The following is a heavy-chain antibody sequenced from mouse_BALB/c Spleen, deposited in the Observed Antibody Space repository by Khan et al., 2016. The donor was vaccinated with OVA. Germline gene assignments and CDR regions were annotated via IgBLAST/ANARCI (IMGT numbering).Heavy chain of an antibody. J-gene: IGHJ4*01. CDR3: ARVGYSGTLDY. Sequence: QIQLVQSGPELKKPGETVKIFCKASGYAFTNNGMNWARQAPGKGLKWMGWINTYTGEPTYAADFKGRFAFSLETSASTAYLQINNLKNEDTATYFCARVGYSGTLDYWGQGTSVTVSS. D-gene: IGHD2-14*01. CDR2: INTYTGEP. CDR1: GYAFTNNG. V-gene: IGHV9-3-1*01.